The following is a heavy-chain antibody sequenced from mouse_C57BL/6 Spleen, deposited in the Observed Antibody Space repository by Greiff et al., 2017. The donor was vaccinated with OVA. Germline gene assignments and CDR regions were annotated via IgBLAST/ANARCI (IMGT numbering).Heavy chain of an antibody. CDR1: GYTFTDYE. CDR2: IDPETGGT. J-gene: IGHJ4*01. D-gene: IGHD1-1*02. Sequence: QVQLKQSGAELVRPGASVTLSCKASGYTFTDYEMHWVKQTPVHGLEWIGAIDPETGGTAYNQKFKGKAILTADKSSSTAYMELLSLTSEDSAVYYCTRWDYGHYYAMDYWGQGTSVTVSS. CDR3: TRWDYGHYYAMDY. V-gene: IGHV1-15*01.